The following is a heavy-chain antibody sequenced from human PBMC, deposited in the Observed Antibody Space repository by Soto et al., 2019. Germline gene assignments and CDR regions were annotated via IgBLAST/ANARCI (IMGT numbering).Heavy chain of an antibody. Sequence: LSLTCTVSGGSISSGGYYWSWIRQHPGKGLEWIGYIYYSGSTYYNPSLKSRVTISVDTSKNQFSLKLSSVTAADTAVYYCARENMVRGMSYYGMDVWGQGTTVTVSS. J-gene: IGHJ6*02. CDR2: IYYSGST. CDR1: GGSISSGGYY. CDR3: ARENMVRGMSYYGMDV. V-gene: IGHV4-31*03. D-gene: IGHD3-10*01.